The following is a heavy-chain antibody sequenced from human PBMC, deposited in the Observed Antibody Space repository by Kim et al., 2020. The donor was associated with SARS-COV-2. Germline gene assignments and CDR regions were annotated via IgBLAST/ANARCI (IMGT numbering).Heavy chain of an antibody. V-gene: IGHV5-10-1*01. CDR1: GYSFTSYW. D-gene: IGHD6-19*01. CDR3: ARQYLAVAGYYYYYGMDV. J-gene: IGHJ6*02. CDR2: IDPSDSYT. Sequence: GESLKISCKGSGYSFTSYWISWVRQMPGKGLEWMGRIDPSDSYTNYSPSFQGHVTISADKSISTAYLQWSSLKASDTAMYYCARQYLAVAGYYYYYGMDVWGQGTTVTVSS.